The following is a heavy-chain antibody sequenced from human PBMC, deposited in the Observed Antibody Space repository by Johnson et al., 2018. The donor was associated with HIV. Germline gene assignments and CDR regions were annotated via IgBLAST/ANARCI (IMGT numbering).Heavy chain of an antibody. CDR2: IGTAGDT. V-gene: IGHV3-13*01. D-gene: IGHD6-13*01. Sequence: VQLVESGGGLVQPGGSLRLSCAASGFTFSSYDMHWVRQAIGKGLEWVSAIGTAGDTYYPGSVKGRFTISRENAKNSLYLRMNSLRAGDTAVYYCARGGVYSSSWYPCQGALDIWGQGTMVTVSS. J-gene: IGHJ3*02. CDR3: ARGGVYSSSWYPCQGALDI. CDR1: GFTFSSYD.